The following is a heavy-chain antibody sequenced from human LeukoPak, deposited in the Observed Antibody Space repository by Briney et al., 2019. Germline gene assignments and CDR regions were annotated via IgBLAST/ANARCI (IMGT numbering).Heavy chain of an antibody. CDR3: ARVRSSSGWYVRYDY. V-gene: IGHV4-34*01. CDR2: INHSGST. CDR1: GGSFSGYY. J-gene: IGHJ4*02. Sequence: SETLSLTCAVYGGSFSGYYWSWIRQPPGKGLEWIGEINHSGSTNYNPSLKSRVTISVDTSKNQFSLKLSSVTAADTAVYYCARVRSSSGWYVRYDYWGQGTLVTVSS. D-gene: IGHD6-13*01.